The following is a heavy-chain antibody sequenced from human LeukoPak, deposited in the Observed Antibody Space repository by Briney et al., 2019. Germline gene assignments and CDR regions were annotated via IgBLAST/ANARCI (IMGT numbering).Heavy chain of an antibody. Sequence: SVKVSCKASGGTFSSYAISRVRQAPGQGLEWMGGIIPIFGTANYAQKFQGRVTITADESTSTAYMELSSLRSEDTAVYYCARERYYYDSSGYFQHWGQGTLVTVSS. CDR1: GGTFSSYA. J-gene: IGHJ1*01. V-gene: IGHV1-69*01. D-gene: IGHD3-22*01. CDR3: ARERYYYDSSGYFQH. CDR2: IIPIFGTA.